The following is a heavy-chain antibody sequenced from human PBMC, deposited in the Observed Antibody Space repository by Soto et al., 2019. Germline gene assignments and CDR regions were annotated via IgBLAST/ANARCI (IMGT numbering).Heavy chain of an antibody. V-gene: IGHV1-46*01. CDR3: AARSGYYTSYYYMDV. J-gene: IGHJ6*03. CDR1: GYTFTRYY. CDR2: INPGGGST. D-gene: IGHD3-3*01. Sequence: GASVKVSSKASGYTFTRYYMHWVRQAHGLGLEWMGWINPGGGSTSYAQKFHGRVTITRDMSTSAAYMELSSLRSEDTAIYYCAARSGYYTSYYYMDVWGEGTTVTVSS.